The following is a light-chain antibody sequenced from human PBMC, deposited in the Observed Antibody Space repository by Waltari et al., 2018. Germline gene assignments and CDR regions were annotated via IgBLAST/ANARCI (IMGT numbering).Light chain of an antibody. J-gene: IGKJ5*01. Sequence: DIVMTQSPDSLAVSLGERATINCKSSQSVLYSSNNKNYLAWYQQKPGQPPKLLIYWASTRESGVPERFSGSGSGTDFTLTISSLQAEDVAVYYCQQYYSIPITFGQGTRLEIK. V-gene: IGKV4-1*01. CDR2: WAS. CDR3: QQYYSIPIT. CDR1: QSVLYSSNNKNY.